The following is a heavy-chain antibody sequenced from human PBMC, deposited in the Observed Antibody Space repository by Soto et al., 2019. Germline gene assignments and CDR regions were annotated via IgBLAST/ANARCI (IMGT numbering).Heavy chain of an antibody. CDR1: GGSISSHS. V-gene: IGHV4-59*08. CDR3: ARRVQANSVVVQDNWLDP. D-gene: IGHD2-15*01. Sequence: SETLSLTCTVSGGSISSHSWNWIRQLPGRGLEWIGYVYSSGSTKYNPSLESRVTISVDTSKNQFSLKLTSLTAADTAIYYCARRVQANSVVVQDNWLDPWGQGSLDTVSS. J-gene: IGHJ5*02. CDR2: VYSSGST.